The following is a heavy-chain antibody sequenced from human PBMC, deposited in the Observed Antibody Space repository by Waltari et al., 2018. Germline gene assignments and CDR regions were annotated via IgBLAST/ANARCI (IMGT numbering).Heavy chain of an antibody. D-gene: IGHD3-10*01. CDR3: AKDYTSGSGTSYYYGMDV. Sequence: GSLRLSCAASGFTFRSYAMSWVRQGPGKGLEWVSAISGSGGTTYYADSVKGRFTISRDNSKNTLYLQINSLRAEDTAVYYCAKDYTSGSGTSYYYGMDVWGQGTTVTVSS. V-gene: IGHV3-23*01. CDR2: ISGSGGTT. J-gene: IGHJ6*02. CDR1: GFTFRSYA.